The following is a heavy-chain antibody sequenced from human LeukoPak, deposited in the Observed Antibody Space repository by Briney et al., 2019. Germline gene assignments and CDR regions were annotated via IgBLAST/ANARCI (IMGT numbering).Heavy chain of an antibody. D-gene: IGHD3-10*01. J-gene: IGHJ4*02. CDR3: AKAVKGSGSYYNAPEYYFDY. V-gene: IGHV3-11*01. CDR2: ISSSGRTV. Sequence: PGGSLRLSCAASGFTFSDYYMTWIRQAPGKGPEWVSYISSSGRTVDYADSVKGRFTISRDNSKNTLYLQMNSLRAEDTAVYYCAKAVKGSGSYYNAPEYYFDYWGQGTLVTVSS. CDR1: GFTFSDYY.